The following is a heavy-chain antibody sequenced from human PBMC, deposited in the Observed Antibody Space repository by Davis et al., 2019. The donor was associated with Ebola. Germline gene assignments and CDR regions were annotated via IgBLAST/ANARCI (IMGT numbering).Heavy chain of an antibody. CDR1: GFTFSSYS. D-gene: IGHD3-10*01. V-gene: IGHV3-21*01. J-gene: IGHJ6*02. Sequence: GESLKISCAASGFTFSSYSMNWVRQAPGKGLEWVSSISSSSSYIYYADSVKGRFTISRDNSKNTLYLQMNSLRAEDTAVYYCARDAGTVYYYYGMDVWGQGTTVTVSS. CDR2: ISSSSSYI. CDR3: ARDAGTVYYYYGMDV.